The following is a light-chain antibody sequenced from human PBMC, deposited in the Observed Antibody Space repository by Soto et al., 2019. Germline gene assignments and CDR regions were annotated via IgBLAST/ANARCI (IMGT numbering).Light chain of an antibody. J-gene: IGKJ1*01. CDR3: QQYNNWPWT. Sequence: DIVLTQSPGTLSLSPGERATLSCRSSQSVSNNYLAWYQQKPGQAPRLLIYGASTRATGIPARFSGSGSGTECTLTISSLQPEDFAVYYCQQYNNWPWTFGQGTKVDIK. V-gene: IGKV3-15*01. CDR2: GAS. CDR1: QSVSNN.